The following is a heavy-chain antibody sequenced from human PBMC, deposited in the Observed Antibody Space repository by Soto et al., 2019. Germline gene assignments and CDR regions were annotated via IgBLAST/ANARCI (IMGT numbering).Heavy chain of an antibody. D-gene: IGHD6-19*01. CDR3: AYNEGELVAGVPLGTTRFSS. J-gene: IGHJ5*02. CDR1: GFSLTTGGXX. CDR2: XYWDDDK. V-gene: IGHV2-5*02. Sequence: QITLKESGPTVVKPTQTLTLTCTFSGFSLTTGGXXXXXXXXXXXXXXXXXXXXYWDDDKRYSPSLRSRLAITRDPSRNQVVLTFTNMYPGDTATYFCAYNEGELVAGVPLGTTRFSSWGPGALVTVSS.